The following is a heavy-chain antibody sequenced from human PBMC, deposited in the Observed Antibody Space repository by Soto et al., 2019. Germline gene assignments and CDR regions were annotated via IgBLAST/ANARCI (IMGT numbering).Heavy chain of an antibody. CDR3: GRVVEGATRHTDSDS. V-gene: IGHV4-39*02. D-gene: IGHD2-15*01. Sequence: SETLSLTCAVSGVSIHNSHSFWGWIRLPPGKGLEFIGSVYYSGGSHYNPSLKGRVTISVDTSNNQVSLRVNSVTAADTAVYYCGRVVEGATRHTDSDSWGQGMLVTVSS. J-gene: IGHJ5*02. CDR2: VYYSGGS. CDR1: GVSIHNSHSF.